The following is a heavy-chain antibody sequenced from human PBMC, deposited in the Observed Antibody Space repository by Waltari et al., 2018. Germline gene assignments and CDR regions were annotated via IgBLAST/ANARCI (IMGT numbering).Heavy chain of an antibody. CDR1: GFTFSTFW. V-gene: IGHV3-7*01. D-gene: IGHD2-15*01. CDR3: ARQIGGSGAY. CDR2: IKGDESEI. J-gene: IGHJ4*02. Sequence: EVQLVVSGGALVQPGGSLRLSCAASGFTFSTFWMHWVRQAPGKGLEWAANIKGDESEIYYADSVRGRFTISRDNAKNSLYLQMNSLRVEDTGIYYCARQIGGSGAYWGQGTLVTVSS.